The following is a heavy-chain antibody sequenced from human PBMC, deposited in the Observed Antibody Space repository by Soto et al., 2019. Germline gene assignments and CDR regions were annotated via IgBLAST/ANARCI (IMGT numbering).Heavy chain of an antibody. CDR1: GGSVSSSSYY. CDR3: GRLEGLATISYYFDY. Sequence: PSETLSLTCTVSGGSVSSSSYYWGWVRQPPGKGLEWIGSVYYSGSTYYKQSLESRVTISVNKSKNKYSLKLMSLSAADTFFYYCGRLEGLATISYYFDYWGQGALVTVSS. V-gene: IGHV4-39*01. J-gene: IGHJ4*02. CDR2: VYYSGST. D-gene: IGHD3-9*01.